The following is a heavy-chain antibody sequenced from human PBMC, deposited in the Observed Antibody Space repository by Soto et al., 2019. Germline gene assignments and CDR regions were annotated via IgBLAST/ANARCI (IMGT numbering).Heavy chain of an antibody. Sequence: QLVQSGAEVKKPGASVTVACKTSGPTFIAYSIHWGRQAPGQGLEWMGWIDPKSGVTTYEPKFLGTVTMTRLSSINTAHMELNRLTSDDTAVYYCGRVSVDVPKWGQGTLLTVSS. CDR3: GRVSVDVPK. J-gene: IGHJ4*02. CDR1: GPTFIAYS. D-gene: IGHD5-12*01. V-gene: IGHV1-2*02. CDR2: IDPKSGVT.